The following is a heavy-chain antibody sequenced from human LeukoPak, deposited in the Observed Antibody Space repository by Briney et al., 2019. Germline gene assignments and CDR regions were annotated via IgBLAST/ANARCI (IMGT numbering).Heavy chain of an antibody. Sequence: SETLSLTCTVSAGSISSYYWSWIRQPPGKGLEWIGYIYYSGSTKYNPSLKSRVTISVDTSKNQFSLKLNSVTPADTAVYYCAREDDSSGYPNWFDPWGQGTLVTVSS. CDR1: AGSISSYY. J-gene: IGHJ5*02. V-gene: IGHV4-59*01. CDR2: IYYSGST. CDR3: AREDDSSGYPNWFDP. D-gene: IGHD3-22*01.